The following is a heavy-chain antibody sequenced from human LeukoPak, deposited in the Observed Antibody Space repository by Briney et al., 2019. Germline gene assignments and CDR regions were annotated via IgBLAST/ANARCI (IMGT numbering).Heavy chain of an antibody. V-gene: IGHV3-23*01. CDR3: AGGEILTGHYTFDY. CDR1: GFTVSSYA. D-gene: IGHD3-9*01. Sequence: GGSLRLSCAASGFTVSSYAMSWVRQAPGKGLEWVSSISGSGGSTYYADSVKGRFTISRDNSRNTLYLQMNSLRAEDTAVYYCAGGEILTGHYTFDYWGQGTLVTVSS. J-gene: IGHJ4*02. CDR2: ISGSGGST.